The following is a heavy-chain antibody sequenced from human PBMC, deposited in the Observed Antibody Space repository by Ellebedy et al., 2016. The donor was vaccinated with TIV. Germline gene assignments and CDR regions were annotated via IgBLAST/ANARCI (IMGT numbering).Heavy chain of an antibody. CDR2: IYSSGAT. CDR3: AKLRQSPVVPEANYYFDY. Sequence: SETLSLXCTVSGASISSYFWTWIRQPAGRALEYIGRIYSSGATNYNPSLSRRLTMSLDTSKNQFSLKLSSVTAADTAVYYCAKLRQSPVVPEANYYFDYWGQGILVTVSS. CDR1: GASISSYF. J-gene: IGHJ4*02. V-gene: IGHV4-4*07. D-gene: IGHD2-15*01.